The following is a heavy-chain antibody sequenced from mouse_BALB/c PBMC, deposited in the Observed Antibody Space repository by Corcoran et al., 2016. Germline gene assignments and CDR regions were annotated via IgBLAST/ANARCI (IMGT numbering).Heavy chain of an antibody. CDR1: GYRFTDYN. Sequence: EVLLQQSGPELVKPGASVKIPCKASGYRFTDYNMDWVRQSHGKSLEWIGLINPYNGGTSYNQKFKCKATLTVEKSSSTAYMELLSLTSEDSAGYYCARERKGTATYYAMDYWGQGTSVTVSS. CDR3: ARERKGTATYYAMDY. J-gene: IGHJ4*01. CDR2: INPYNGGT. D-gene: IGHD1-2*01. V-gene: IGHV1-18*01.